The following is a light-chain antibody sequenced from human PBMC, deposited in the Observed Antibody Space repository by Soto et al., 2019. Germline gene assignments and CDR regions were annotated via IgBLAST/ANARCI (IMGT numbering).Light chain of an antibody. CDR1: QSFRGR. CDR3: QQRHMWPIT. CDR2: DAY. J-gene: IGKJ5*01. V-gene: IGKV3-11*01. Sequence: EVVLTQSPVTLSLSPGERATLSRRGSQSFRGRLAWYQQKPGQAPRLLIYDAYNRATGIPPRFSGSGSGTDFTLTISSLEPEDSAVYYCQQRHMWPITFGQGTRLEI.